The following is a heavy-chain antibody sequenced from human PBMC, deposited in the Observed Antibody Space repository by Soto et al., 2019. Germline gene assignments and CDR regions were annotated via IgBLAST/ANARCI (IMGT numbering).Heavy chain of an antibody. D-gene: IGHD6-13*01. Sequence: PAGSLRLSCAASGFTFSTYAMSWVRQAPRKGLEWVSAISGNGGDYTYYADSVKGRFTISRDNSKNTLYLQMNSLRAEDTAVYYCAKAGGGYSSSWYLFDYWGQGTLVTVSS. CDR3: AKAGGGYSSSWYLFDY. CDR2: ISGNGGDYT. V-gene: IGHV3-23*01. CDR1: GFTFSTYA. J-gene: IGHJ4*02.